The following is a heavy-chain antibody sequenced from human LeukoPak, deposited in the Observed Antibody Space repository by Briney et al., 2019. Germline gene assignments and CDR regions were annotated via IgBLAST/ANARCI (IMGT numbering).Heavy chain of an antibody. CDR2: IYYSGGT. D-gene: IGHD3-22*01. J-gene: IGHJ4*02. CDR1: GGSISSSSYY. Sequence: PSETLSLTCTVSGGSISSSSYYWGWIRQPPGKGLEWIGSIYYSGGTYYNPSLKSRVTISVDTSKNQFSLKLSSVTAADTAVYYCARHNSPYYYDSSGTNQFDYWGQGTLVTVSS. V-gene: IGHV4-39*01. CDR3: ARHNSPYYYDSSGTNQFDY.